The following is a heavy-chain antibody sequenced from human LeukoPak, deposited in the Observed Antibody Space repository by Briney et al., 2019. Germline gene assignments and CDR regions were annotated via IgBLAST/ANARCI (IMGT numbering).Heavy chain of an antibody. D-gene: IGHD3-9*01. Sequence: GRSLRLSCATSGFPFSYYGMHWGRQAPGKGPEWVAVIWYDGSKKYYADSVKGRFTISRDNSKNTLYLQMNSLRVEDTAVYYCARVANITTFGMDVWGQGTTATVSS. J-gene: IGHJ6*02. CDR2: IWYDGSKK. CDR3: ARVANITTFGMDV. CDR1: GFPFSYYG. V-gene: IGHV3-33*01.